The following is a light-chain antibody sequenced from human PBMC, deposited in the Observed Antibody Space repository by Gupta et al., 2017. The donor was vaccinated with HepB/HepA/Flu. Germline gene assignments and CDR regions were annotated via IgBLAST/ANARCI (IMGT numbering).Light chain of an antibody. CDR2: NTH. Sequence: QTVATQEPSSSVSPGGTDTLTCGLSSGSLSRSYYPSWYQQTPGHAPRTLIYNTHTRSSGVPDRVSGSILGNNAALTITGAQADDEGDDYCVLYMGSGIGVFGGGTKLTVL. V-gene: IGLV8-61*01. CDR1: SGSLSRSYY. CDR3: VLYMGSGIGV. J-gene: IGLJ3*02.